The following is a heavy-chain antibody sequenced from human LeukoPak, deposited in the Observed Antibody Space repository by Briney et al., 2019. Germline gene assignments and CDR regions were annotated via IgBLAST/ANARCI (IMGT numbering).Heavy chain of an antibody. CDR3: ARWAADSGIYYIAS. V-gene: IGHV3-7*01. CDR1: GFTFSDYW. Sequence: GGSLRLSCAASGFTFSDYWMTWVRQAPGKGLQWVASIRQDANVKYYVDSVRGRFTISRDNAESSLHLQMNSLRVEDTAVYYCARWAADSGIYYIASRGQGSLVTVSS. CDR2: IRQDANVK. D-gene: IGHD3-10*01. J-gene: IGHJ4*02.